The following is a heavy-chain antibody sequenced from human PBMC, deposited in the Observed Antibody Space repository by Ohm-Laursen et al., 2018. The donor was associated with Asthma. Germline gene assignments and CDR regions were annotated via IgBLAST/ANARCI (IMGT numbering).Heavy chain of an antibody. CDR3: ATNTSYYDPSGWAFDI. V-gene: IGHV3-30-3*01. Sequence: LSLTCAASGFTFSSYAMHWVRQAPGKGLEWVAVISYDGSNKYYADSVKGRFTISRDNSKNTLYLQMNSLRAEDTAVYYCATNTSYYDPSGWAFDIWGQGTMVTVSS. CDR2: ISYDGSNK. J-gene: IGHJ3*02. CDR1: GFTFSSYA. D-gene: IGHD3-22*01.